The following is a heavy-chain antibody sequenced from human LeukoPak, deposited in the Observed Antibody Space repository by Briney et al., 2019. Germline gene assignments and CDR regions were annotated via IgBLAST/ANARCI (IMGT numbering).Heavy chain of an antibody. Sequence: ASVKVSCKASGYTFTSYDINWVRQATGQGLEWMGWMSPNSDNTGYAQKFQGRVTFTRETSISTAYMELRSLTSEDTAVYYCARDYGGSSGWFDPWGQGPLVSVSS. CDR2: MSPNSDNT. CDR3: ARDYGGSSGWFDP. D-gene: IGHD4-23*01. CDR1: GYTFTSYD. V-gene: IGHV1-8*01. J-gene: IGHJ5*02.